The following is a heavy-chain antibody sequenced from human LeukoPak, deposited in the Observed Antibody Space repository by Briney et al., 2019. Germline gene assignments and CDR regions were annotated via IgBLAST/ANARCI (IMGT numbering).Heavy chain of an antibody. J-gene: IGHJ4*02. CDR2: ISGSGGST. Sequence: GGSLRLSCAASGFTFSSYAMSWVRQAPGKGLEWVSAISGSGGSTYYADSVKGRFTISRDNSKNTLYLQMNSLRAEDTAVYYCAKDPRTYQPLLYRGASYFGYWGQGTLVTVSS. CDR3: AKDPRTYQPLLYRGASYFGY. D-gene: IGHD2-2*02. V-gene: IGHV3-23*01. CDR1: GFTFSSYA.